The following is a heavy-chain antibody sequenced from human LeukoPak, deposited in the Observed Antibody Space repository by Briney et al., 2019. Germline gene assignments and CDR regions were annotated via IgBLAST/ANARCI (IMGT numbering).Heavy chain of an antibody. CDR1: GGSISSYY. Sequence: SETLSLTCNVSGGSISSYYWSWIRQPPGKGLEWIGYIYYSGSTNYNPSLKSRVTISVDTSKNQFSLKLSSVTAADTAVYYCARSSGWYRHFDYWGQGTLVTVSS. V-gene: IGHV4-59*01. CDR2: IYYSGST. J-gene: IGHJ4*02. D-gene: IGHD6-19*01. CDR3: ARSSGWYRHFDY.